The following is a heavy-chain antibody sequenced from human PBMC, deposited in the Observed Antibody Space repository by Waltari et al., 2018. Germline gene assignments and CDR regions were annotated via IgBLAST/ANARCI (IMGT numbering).Heavy chain of an antibody. CDR3: AGERGKDGDYALDY. CDR2: IYTSGST. Sequence: QVQLQESGPGLVKPSQTLSLTCTVSGGSISSGSYYWSWIRQPAGKGLEWIGRIYTSGSTNYNPSLKSRVTISVDTSKNQFSLKLSSVTAADTAVYYCAGERGKDGDYALDYWGQGTLVTVSS. J-gene: IGHJ4*02. V-gene: IGHV4-61*02. D-gene: IGHD4-17*01. CDR1: GGSISSGSYY.